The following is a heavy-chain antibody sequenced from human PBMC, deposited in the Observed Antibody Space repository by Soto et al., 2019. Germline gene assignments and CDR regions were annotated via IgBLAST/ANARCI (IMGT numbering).Heavy chain of an antibody. CDR1: GYTFTSYG. CDR2: ISAYNGNT. J-gene: IGHJ4*02. CDR3: ARDSGIVVVPAAPPYNFDY. Sequence: QVQLVQSGAEVKKPGASVKVSCKASGYTFTSYGISWVRQAPGQGLEWMGWISAYNGNTNYAQKLQGRVTMTTDTTTSTAYMELRSLRSDDTAVYYCARDSGIVVVPAAPPYNFDYWGQGTLVTVSS. V-gene: IGHV1-18*01. D-gene: IGHD2-2*01.